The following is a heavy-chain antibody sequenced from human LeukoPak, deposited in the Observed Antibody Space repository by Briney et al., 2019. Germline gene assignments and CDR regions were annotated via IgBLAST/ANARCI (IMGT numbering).Heavy chain of an antibody. CDR3: ARDLGVVRGVFTLDY. D-gene: IGHD3-10*01. Sequence: GGSLRLSCAASGFSVSDNYMSWVRQAPGKGLEWVSSISSSSSYTNYADSVRGRFTISRENAKNSLYLQMNSLRAEDTAVYYCARDLGVVRGVFTLDYWGQGTLVTVSS. J-gene: IGHJ4*02. CDR2: ISSSSSYT. V-gene: IGHV3-11*06. CDR1: GFSVSDNY.